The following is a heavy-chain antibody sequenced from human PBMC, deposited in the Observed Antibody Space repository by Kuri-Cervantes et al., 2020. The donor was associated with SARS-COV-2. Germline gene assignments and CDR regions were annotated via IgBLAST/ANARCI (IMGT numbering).Heavy chain of an antibody. CDR2: ISSSGSTI. J-gene: IGHJ4*02. CDR3: ARVVIPAALDY. CDR1: GFTFSSYE. V-gene: IGHV3-48*03. D-gene: IGHD2-2*01. Sequence: GESLKISCAASGFTFSSYEMNWVRQAPGKGLEWVSYISSSGSTIYYADSVKGRFTISRDNAKNSLYLQMHSLRAEDTAVYYCARVVIPAALDYWGQGTLVTVSS.